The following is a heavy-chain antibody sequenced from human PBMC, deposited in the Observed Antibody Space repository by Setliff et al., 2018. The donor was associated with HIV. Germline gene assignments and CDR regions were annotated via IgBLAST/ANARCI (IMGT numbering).Heavy chain of an antibody. J-gene: IGHJ3*02. V-gene: IGHV1-46*01. CDR2: INPSGGST. D-gene: IGHD3-10*01. CDR3: ARARGRLSDFDI. CDR1: GYTFTSYY. Sequence: ASVKVSCKSSGYTFTSYYIHWVRQAPGQGLEWMGIINPSGGSTNYAQKFQDRVTMTRDTSTTTVYMGLRSLRSEDTAVYYCARARGRLSDFDIWGQGTMVTVSS.